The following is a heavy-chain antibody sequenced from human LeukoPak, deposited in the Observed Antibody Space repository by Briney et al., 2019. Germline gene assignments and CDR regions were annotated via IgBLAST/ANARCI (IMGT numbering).Heavy chain of an antibody. CDR3: AKDPLDRSGFDGAFDI. V-gene: IGHV3-23*01. Sequence: GGSLRLSCAASGFTFSNYAMSWVRQAPGKGLEWVSALSGTGGSANYAESVKGRFTISRDNSKNTLYLQMNSLRAEDTAVYSCAKDPLDRSGFDGAFDIWGQGTMVTVSS. D-gene: IGHD5-12*01. CDR1: GFTFSNYA. CDR2: LSGTGGSA. J-gene: IGHJ3*02.